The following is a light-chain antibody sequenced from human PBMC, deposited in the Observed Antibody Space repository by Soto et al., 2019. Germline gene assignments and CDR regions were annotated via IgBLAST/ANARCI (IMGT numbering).Light chain of an antibody. CDR3: QQYNYWPPWT. CDR2: GAS. CDR1: QSVSSN. Sequence: EIVMTQSPATLSVSPGERATLSCRASQSVSSNLAWYQQKPGQAPRLLISGASTRATGIPARFSGSVSGTEFTLTISSLQSEDFAVYYCQQYNYWPPWTFGQGTKVEIK. J-gene: IGKJ1*01. V-gene: IGKV3-15*01.